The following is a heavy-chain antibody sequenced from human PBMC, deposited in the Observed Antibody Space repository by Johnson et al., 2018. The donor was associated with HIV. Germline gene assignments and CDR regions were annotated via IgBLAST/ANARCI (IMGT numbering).Heavy chain of an antibody. V-gene: IGHV3-30*04. J-gene: IGHJ3*02. CDR2: ISYDGSNK. D-gene: IGHD6-13*01. CDR1: GFTFSSYA. CDR3: ARDGIYSSPLDAFDI. Sequence: QMQLVESGGGVVQPGRSLRLSCAASGFTFSSYAMHWVRQAPGKGLEWVAVISYDGSNKYYADSVKGRFTISRDNAKNTLYLQMDNLRAEDSAVYYCARDGIYSSPLDAFDIWGQGTMVT.